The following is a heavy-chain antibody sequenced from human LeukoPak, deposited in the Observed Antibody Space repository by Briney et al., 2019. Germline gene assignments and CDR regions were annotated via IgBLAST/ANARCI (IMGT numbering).Heavy chain of an antibody. Sequence: PGGSLRLSCAASGFTFSSYAMSWVRQAPGKGLEWVSAISGSGGSTYYADSVKGRFTISRDNSKNTLYLQMNSLRAEDTAVYYCAKGGGAYCSSTSCPFDAFDIWGQGTMVTVSS. CDR1: GFTFSSYA. V-gene: IGHV3-23*01. D-gene: IGHD2-2*01. J-gene: IGHJ3*02. CDR2: ISGSGGST. CDR3: AKGGGAYCSSTSCPFDAFDI.